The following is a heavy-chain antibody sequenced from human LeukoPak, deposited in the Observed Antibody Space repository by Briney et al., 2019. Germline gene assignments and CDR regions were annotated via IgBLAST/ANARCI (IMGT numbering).Heavy chain of an antibody. CDR1: GFTFSSYA. CDR3: GREEPLSDGFDM. Sequence: PGGSLRLSCAASGFTFSSYAMHWVRQAPGKGLEWVAVISYDGSNKYYADSVKGRFTISRDNSKNTLYLQMNSLRAEDTAVYYCGREEPLSDGFDMWGQGTMVTVSS. J-gene: IGHJ3*02. CDR2: ISYDGSNK. V-gene: IGHV3-30-3*01. D-gene: IGHD1-26*01.